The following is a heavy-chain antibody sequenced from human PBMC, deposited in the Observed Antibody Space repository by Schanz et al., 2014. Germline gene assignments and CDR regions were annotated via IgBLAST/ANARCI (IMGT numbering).Heavy chain of an antibody. CDR1: GYTFVSYS. J-gene: IGHJ4*02. CDR2: IIPIHGIV. Sequence: QVQLVQSGAEVKKPGASVKVSCKASGYTFVSYSMHWLRQAPGQGLEWMGRIIPIHGIVNYAQRFQDRVRITADKSTSTAYMELSSLRSEDTAVYYCASSGAGYSSSWDFDYWGQGTLVTVSS. D-gene: IGHD6-13*01. CDR3: ASSGAGYSSSWDFDY. V-gene: IGHV1-69*09.